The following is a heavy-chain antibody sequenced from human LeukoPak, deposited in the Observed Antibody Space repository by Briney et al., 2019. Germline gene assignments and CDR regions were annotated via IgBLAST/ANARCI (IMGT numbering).Heavy chain of an antibody. CDR3: AKDAYDYVWGSYRSYFDY. CDR2: FSGSGGST. J-gene: IGHJ4*02. D-gene: IGHD3-16*02. CDR1: GFTFSSYG. Sequence: PGGSLRLSCAASGFTFSSYGMSWVREAPGEGREWVSAFSGSGGSTYCGDCVKGRFTISRDNSKNTLYLQMNTLKAEDTAVYYCAKDAYDYVWGSYRSYFDYWGQGTLVTVSS. V-gene: IGHV3-23*01.